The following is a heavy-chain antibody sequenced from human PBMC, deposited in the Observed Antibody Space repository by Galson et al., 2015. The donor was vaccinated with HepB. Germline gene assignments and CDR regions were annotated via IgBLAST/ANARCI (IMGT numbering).Heavy chain of an antibody. CDR2: IWYDGSNK. V-gene: IGHV3-33*01. CDR1: GFTFSNYG. Sequence: LRLSCAASGFTFSNYGMHWVRQAPGKGLEWVAVIWYDGSNKYYADPVRGRFTIARDNSKNTLHLQMNSLSADDTAVYYCARVKSGAAQGSFDIWGQGTIVTVS. D-gene: IGHD6-25*01. CDR3: ARVKSGAAQGSFDI. J-gene: IGHJ3*02.